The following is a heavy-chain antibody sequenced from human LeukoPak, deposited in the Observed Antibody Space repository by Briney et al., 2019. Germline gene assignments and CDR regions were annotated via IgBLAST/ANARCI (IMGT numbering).Heavy chain of an antibody. V-gene: IGHV4-59*08. Sequence: SETLSLTRTVSGGSISSYYWSWIRQPPGKGLEWIGYIYYSGSTNYNPSLKSRVTISVDTSKNQFSLKLSSVTAADTAVYYCARNRWFDPWGQGTLVTVSS. CDR1: GGSISSYY. CDR3: ARNRWFDP. CDR2: IYYSGST. D-gene: IGHD2/OR15-2a*01. J-gene: IGHJ5*02.